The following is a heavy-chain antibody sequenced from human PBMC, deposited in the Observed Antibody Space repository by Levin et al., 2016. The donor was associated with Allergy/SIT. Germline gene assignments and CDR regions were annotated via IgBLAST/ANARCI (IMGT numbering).Heavy chain of an antibody. CDR1: GFTFSSYG. Sequence: LSLTCAASGFTFSSYGMHWVRQAPGKGLEWVAVIWYDGSNKYYADSVKGRFTISRDNSKNTLYLQMNSLRAEDTAVYYCARESPITIADYWGQGTLVTVSS. J-gene: IGHJ4*02. CDR2: IWYDGSNK. D-gene: IGHD3-3*01. CDR3: ARESPITIADY. V-gene: IGHV3-33*01.